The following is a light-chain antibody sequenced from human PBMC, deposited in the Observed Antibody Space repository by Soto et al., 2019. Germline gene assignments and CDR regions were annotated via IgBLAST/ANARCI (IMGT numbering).Light chain of an antibody. J-gene: IGKJ2*01. CDR3: MQATQSST. Sequence: DIVLTQTRLSSPVTLGQPASISCRSSQSIVHIDGNTYFNWLQQRPGQPPRLLIYKISNRFPGVPDRFSGSGAGTDFTLKISRVEAEDVGVYYCMQATQSSTFGQGTRLEIK. CDR2: KIS. V-gene: IGKV2-24*01. CDR1: QSIVHIDGNTY.